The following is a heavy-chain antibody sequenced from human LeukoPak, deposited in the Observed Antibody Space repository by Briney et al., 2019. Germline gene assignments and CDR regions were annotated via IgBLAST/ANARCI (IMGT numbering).Heavy chain of an antibody. CDR3: ARATGYYNGYLDY. J-gene: IGHJ4*02. V-gene: IGHV4-59*12. CDR2: IYYSGST. D-gene: IGHD3-9*01. Sequence: SETLSLTCTVSGGSINSYYWSWIRQPPGKGLEWIGYIYYSGSTHYNSSLKSRVTISLDTSKNQFSLKLSSVTAADTAVYYCARATGYYNGYLDYWGQGTLVTVSS. CDR1: GGSINSYY.